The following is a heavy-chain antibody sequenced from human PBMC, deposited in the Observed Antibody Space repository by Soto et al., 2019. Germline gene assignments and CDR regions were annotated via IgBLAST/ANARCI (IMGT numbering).Heavy chain of an antibody. CDR2: INSDGYST. CDR1: GFTFSSYW. J-gene: IGHJ6*02. V-gene: IGHV3-74*01. D-gene: IGHD2-15*01. Sequence: EVQLVESGGGLVQPGGSLRLSCAASGFTFSSYWMHWVRQAPGKGLVWVSRINSDGYSTSYADSVKGRFAISRDTAKNTLYLQMNSLRAEDTAVYYCARDRCSGGSCYYGMDVWGQGTTVTVSS. CDR3: ARDRCSGGSCYYGMDV.